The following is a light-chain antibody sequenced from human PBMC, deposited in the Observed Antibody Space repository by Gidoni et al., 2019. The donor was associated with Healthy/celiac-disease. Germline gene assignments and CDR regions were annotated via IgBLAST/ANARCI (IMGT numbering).Light chain of an antibody. J-gene: IGKJ3*01. V-gene: IGKV3-20*01. CDR1: QSVSSSY. Sequence: EIVLTQSTGTLSLSPGERATLSCSASQSVSSSYLAWYQQKPGQAPRLLIYGASSRATGIPNRFSCSGSGTDFTLTISRLEPEDFAVYYCQQYGSSPFTFGPGTKVDIK. CDR3: QQYGSSPFT. CDR2: GAS.